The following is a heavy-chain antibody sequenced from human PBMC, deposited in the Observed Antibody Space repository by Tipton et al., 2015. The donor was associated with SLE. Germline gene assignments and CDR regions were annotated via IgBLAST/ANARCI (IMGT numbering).Heavy chain of an antibody. Sequence: TLSLTCAVYGGSFSGYYWSWIRQSPGKGLEWIGEINHSGITTYNTSLKSRVTISVDTSKNQFSLKVMPVTAADTAAYYCAREARRTWRAFDVWGQGTLVTVSS. J-gene: IGHJ3*01. CDR2: INHSGIT. CDR1: GGSFSGYY. CDR3: AREARRTWRAFDV. V-gene: IGHV4-34*01.